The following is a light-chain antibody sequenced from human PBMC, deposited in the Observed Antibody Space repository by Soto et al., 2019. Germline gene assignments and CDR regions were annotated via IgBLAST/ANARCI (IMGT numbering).Light chain of an antibody. CDR2: EVS. V-gene: IGLV2-14*01. CDR1: SSDVGGYKY. Sequence: QSALTQHASVSGSPGQSITISCTGTSSDVGGYKYVSWYQQDPGKAPKLMIYEVSNRPSGVSNRFSGSKSGNTASLTISGLQAEDEADYYCSSYTSSSTLVLGGGTKLTVL. CDR3: SSYTSSSTLV. J-gene: IGLJ2*01.